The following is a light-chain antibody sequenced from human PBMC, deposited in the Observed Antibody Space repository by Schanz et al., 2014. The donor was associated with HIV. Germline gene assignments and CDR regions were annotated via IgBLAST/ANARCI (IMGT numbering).Light chain of an antibody. V-gene: IGLV2-14*03. CDR3: SSFAGSNIPWV. J-gene: IGLJ3*02. CDR1: SSDVGGYNY. Sequence: QSVLTQPASVSGSPGQSITISCTGTSSDVGGYNYVSWYQHHPGKAPKLMIYDVSNRPSGVSNRFSGSKSGNTASLTISGLQAEDEADYYCSSFAGSNIPWVFGGGTKLTVL. CDR2: DVS.